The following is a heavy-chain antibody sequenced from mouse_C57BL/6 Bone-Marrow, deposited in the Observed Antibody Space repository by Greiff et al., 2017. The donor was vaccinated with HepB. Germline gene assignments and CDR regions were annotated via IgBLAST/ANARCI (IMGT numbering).Heavy chain of an antibody. J-gene: IGHJ3*01. CDR1: GFTFSSYA. V-gene: IGHV5-4*01. Sequence: EVQGVESGGGLVKPGGSLKLSCAASGFTFSSYAVSWVRQTPEKRLEWVATISDGGSYTYYPDNVKGRFTISRDNAKNNLYLQMSHLKSEDTAMYYCARRDGYYGGFAYWGQGTLVTVSA. CDR2: ISDGGSYT. D-gene: IGHD2-3*01. CDR3: ARRDGYYGGFAY.